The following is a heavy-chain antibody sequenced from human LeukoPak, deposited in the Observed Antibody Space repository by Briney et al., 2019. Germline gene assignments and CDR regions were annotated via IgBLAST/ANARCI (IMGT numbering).Heavy chain of an antibody. V-gene: IGHV4-38-2*02. D-gene: IGHD3-3*02. Sequence: SETLSLTCAVSGYSISSGYYWGWIRQPPGKGLGWIGSIYHSGSTYYNPSLKSRVTISVDTSKNQLSLKLSSVTAADTAVYYCARDLRSVLASIGAFDIWGQGTMVTVSS. CDR3: ARDLRSVLASIGAFDI. J-gene: IGHJ3*02. CDR1: GYSISSGYY. CDR2: IYHSGST.